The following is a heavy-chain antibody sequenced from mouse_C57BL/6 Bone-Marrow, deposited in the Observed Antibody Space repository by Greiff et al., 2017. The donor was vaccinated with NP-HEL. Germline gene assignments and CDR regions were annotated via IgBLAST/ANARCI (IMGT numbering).Heavy chain of an antibody. V-gene: IGHV1-15*01. D-gene: IGHD4-1*01. Sequence: VQLQQSGAELVRPGASVTLSCKASGYTFTDYEMHWVKQTPVHGLEWIGAIDPETGGTAYNQKFKGKAILTVDTSSSTAYMQLSSLTSEDSAVYYCARLGRYFDVWGTGTTVTVSS. CDR2: IDPETGGT. CDR1: GYTFTDYE. CDR3: ARLGRYFDV. J-gene: IGHJ1*03.